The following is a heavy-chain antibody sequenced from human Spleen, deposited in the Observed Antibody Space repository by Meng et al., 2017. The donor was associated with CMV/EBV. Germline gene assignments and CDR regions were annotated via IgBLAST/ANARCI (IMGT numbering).Heavy chain of an antibody. D-gene: IGHD1-26*01. CDR2: IRSKTDGGTT. Sequence: GESLKISCTASGFTFGDYAMSWVRQAPGKGLEWVGFIRSKTDGGTTDYAAPVKGRFTISRDNSKNTLYLQMNSLRAEDTAVYYCAKGSYYTRNYYYGMDVWGQGTTVTVSS. CDR3: AKGSYYTRNYYYGMDV. J-gene: IGHJ6*02. V-gene: IGHV3-49*04. CDR1: GFTFGDYA.